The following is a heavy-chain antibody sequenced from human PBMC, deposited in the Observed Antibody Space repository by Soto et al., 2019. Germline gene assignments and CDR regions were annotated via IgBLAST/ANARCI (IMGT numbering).Heavy chain of an antibody. Sequence: PGESLKISCKGSGYSFTSYWIGWVRQMPGKGLEWMGRIDPSDSYTNYSPSFQGHVTISADKSISTAYLQWSSLKASDTAMYYCARLGIKYYGSGSPALGYYYGMDVWGQGTTVTVLL. CDR3: ARLGIKYYGSGSPALGYYYGMDV. D-gene: IGHD3-10*01. J-gene: IGHJ6*02. CDR1: GYSFTSYW. V-gene: IGHV5-10-1*01. CDR2: IDPSDSYT.